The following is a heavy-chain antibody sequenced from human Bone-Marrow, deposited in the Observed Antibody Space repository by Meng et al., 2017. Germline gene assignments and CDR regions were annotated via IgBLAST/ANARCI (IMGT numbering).Heavy chain of an antibody. Sequence: ASVKVSCKASGYTFTSYAMHWVRQAPGQRLERMGWINAGNGNTKYSQKFQGRVTITRDTSASTAYMELSSLRSEDTAVYYCARGGREYDFWSGYWGYYYYGMDVWGQGTTVTVSS. CDR1: GYTFTSYA. D-gene: IGHD3-3*01. V-gene: IGHV1-3*01. CDR3: ARGGREYDFWSGYWGYYYYGMDV. CDR2: INAGNGNT. J-gene: IGHJ6*02.